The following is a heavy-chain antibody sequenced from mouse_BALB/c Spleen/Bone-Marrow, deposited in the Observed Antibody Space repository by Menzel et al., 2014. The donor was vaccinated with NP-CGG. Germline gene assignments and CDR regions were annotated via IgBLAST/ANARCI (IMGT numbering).Heavy chain of an antibody. V-gene: IGHV14-3*02. CDR1: GFNIKDTY. CDR2: IDPANGNT. D-gene: IGHD2-3*01. J-gene: IGHJ2*01. Sequence: EVQLQQSGAEPVKPGASVKLSCTASGFNIKDTYMHWVKQRPEQGLEWIGRIDPANGNTKYDPKFQGKATITADTSSNTAYLQLSSLTSEDTAVYYCVRGHGYYXXYYFXNWGQGTTLTVSS. CDR3: VRGHGYYXXYYFXN.